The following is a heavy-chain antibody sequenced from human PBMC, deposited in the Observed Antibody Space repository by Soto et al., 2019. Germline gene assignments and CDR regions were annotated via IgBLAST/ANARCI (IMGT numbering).Heavy chain of an antibody. CDR2: VIPKSGNT. J-gene: IGHJ1*01. D-gene: IGHD2-8*02. Sequence: QIQLVQSGAEVKKPGASVKVSCKASGYNFFDYGVSWVRQAPGPGLEWMGWVIPKSGNTDYARKVQGRVTMTTDISTRTAYMELRGLISDDTGVYYCARGRNVSSIGPLLVWGQGTLVSVSS. V-gene: IGHV1-18*01. CDR1: GYNFFDYG. CDR3: ARGRNVSSIGPLLV.